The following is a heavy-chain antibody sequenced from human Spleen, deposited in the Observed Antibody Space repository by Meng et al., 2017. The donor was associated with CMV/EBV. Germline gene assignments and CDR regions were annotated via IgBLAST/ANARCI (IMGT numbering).Heavy chain of an antibody. J-gene: IGHJ6*02. CDR1: EGSINHSY. V-gene: IGHV4-59*01. Sequence: SETLSLTCTISEGSINHSYLTWIRQAPGKTLEYIGYVYFSGSSHYNPSLKSRVSISLDTSRNQFSLNLTSLTAADTAVYYCARVRPGYSGYVLSQRDGMDVWGQGTTVTVSS. D-gene: IGHD5-12*01. CDR2: VYFSGSS. CDR3: ARVRPGYSGYVLSQRDGMDV.